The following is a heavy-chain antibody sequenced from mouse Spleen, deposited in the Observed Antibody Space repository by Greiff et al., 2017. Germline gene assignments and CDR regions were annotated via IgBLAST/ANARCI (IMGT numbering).Heavy chain of an antibody. CDR2: IYPSDSET. CDR3: ARSITTVVAPYFDY. Sequence: VKLQQPGAELVRPGSSVKLSCKASGYTFTSYWMDWVKQRPGQGLEWIGNIYPSDSETHYNQKFKDKATLTVDKSSSTAYMQLSSLTSEDSAVYYCARSITTVVAPYFDYWGQGTTLTVSS. V-gene: IGHV1-61*01. CDR1: GYTFTSYW. D-gene: IGHD1-1*01. J-gene: IGHJ2*01.